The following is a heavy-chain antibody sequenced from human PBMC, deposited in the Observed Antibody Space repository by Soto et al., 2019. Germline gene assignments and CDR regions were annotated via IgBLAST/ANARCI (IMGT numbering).Heavy chain of an antibody. CDR2: INTNTGNP. Sequence: ASVKVSCKASGYTFTRYAMNWVRQAPGQGLERMGWINTNTGNPTYAQGFTGRFVFSLDTSVSTAYLQICSLKAEDTAVYYCAREIVDSSSWYFYYYYGMDVWGQGTTVSVSS. CDR1: GYTFTRYA. V-gene: IGHV7-4-1*01. D-gene: IGHD6-13*01. J-gene: IGHJ6*02. CDR3: AREIVDSSSWYFYYYYGMDV.